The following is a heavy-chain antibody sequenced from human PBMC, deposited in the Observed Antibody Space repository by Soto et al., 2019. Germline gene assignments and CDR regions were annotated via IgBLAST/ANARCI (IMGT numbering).Heavy chain of an antibody. CDR3: ARGRGRTYDFWSGYYTVPYYFDY. J-gene: IGHJ4*02. D-gene: IGHD3-3*01. CDR1: GGSFSGYY. V-gene: IGHV4-34*01. CDR2: INHSGST. Sequence: SETLSLTCAVYGGSFSGYYWSWIRQPPGKGLEWIGEINHSGSTNYNPSLKSRVTISVDTSKNQFSLKLSSVTAADTAVYYCARGRGRTYDFWSGYYTVPYYFDYWGQGTLVTVSS.